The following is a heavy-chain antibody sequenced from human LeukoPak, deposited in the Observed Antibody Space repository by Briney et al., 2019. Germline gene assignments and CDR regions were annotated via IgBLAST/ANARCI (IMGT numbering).Heavy chain of an antibody. CDR2: IWYDGSNK. Sequence: PGRSLRLSCAGSRFTSSSYAMHWVRQAPGKGLEWVALIWYDGSNKYYADSVKGRFSISRGNSKNTLSLQMNSLRVEDTALYYCARGKRGFIYGSDFWGQGTLVTVSS. CDR1: RFTSSSYA. J-gene: IGHJ4*02. CDR3: ARGKRGFIYGSDF. V-gene: IGHV3-33*01. D-gene: IGHD5-18*01.